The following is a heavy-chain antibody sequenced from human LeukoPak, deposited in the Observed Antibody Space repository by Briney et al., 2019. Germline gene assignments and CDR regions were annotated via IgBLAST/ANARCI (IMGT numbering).Heavy chain of an antibody. D-gene: IGHD3-3*01. Sequence: PGGSLRLSCAASGFTFSNYWMSWVRQAPGKGLEWVSAISGSGGSTYYADSVKGRFTISRDNSKNTLYLQMNSLRAEDTAVYYCAKVGDYDFWSGYYRRYYFDYWGQGTLVTVSS. J-gene: IGHJ4*02. V-gene: IGHV3-23*01. CDR1: GFTFSNYW. CDR2: ISGSGGST. CDR3: AKVGDYDFWSGYYRRYYFDY.